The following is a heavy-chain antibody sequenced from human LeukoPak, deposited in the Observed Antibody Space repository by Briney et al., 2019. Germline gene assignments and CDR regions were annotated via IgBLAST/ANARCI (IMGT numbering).Heavy chain of an antibody. Sequence: SETLSLTCAVYGVSFSGYYWSWIRQPPGKGLEWIGEINHSGSTNYNPSLKSRVTISVDTSKNQFSLKLSSVTAADTAVYYCASWARRSGETPIDYWGQGTLVTVSS. CDR3: ASWARRSGETPIDY. CDR1: GVSFSGYY. J-gene: IGHJ4*02. V-gene: IGHV4-34*01. D-gene: IGHD6-19*01. CDR2: INHSGST.